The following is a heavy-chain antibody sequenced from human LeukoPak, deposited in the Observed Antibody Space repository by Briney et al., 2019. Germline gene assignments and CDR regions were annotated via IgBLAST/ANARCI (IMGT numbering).Heavy chain of an antibody. CDR3: ARSGYYDILTGLLYSDY. Sequence: SQTLSLTCTVSGGSISSGSYYWSWIRQPAGKGLEWIGRIYTSGSTNYNPSLKSRVTISVDTSTNQFSLKLSSVTAADTAVYYCARSGYYDILTGLLYSDYWGQGTLVTVSS. CDR2: IYTSGST. J-gene: IGHJ4*02. V-gene: IGHV4-61*02. CDR1: GGSISSGSYY. D-gene: IGHD3-9*01.